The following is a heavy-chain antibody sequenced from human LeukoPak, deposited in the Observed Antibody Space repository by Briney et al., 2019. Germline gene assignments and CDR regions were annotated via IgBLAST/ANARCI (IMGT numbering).Heavy chain of an antibody. V-gene: IGHV1-2*02. CDR1: GYTFTGYY. J-gene: IGHJ6*03. CDR2: INPNSGGT. CDR3: ARGPSPKTYYYYYYMDV. Sequence: ASVKVSCKASGYTFTGYYMHWVRQAPGQGLEWMGWINPNSGGTNYAQKFQGRVTMTRDTSISTAYMELSRLRSDDTAVYYCARGPSPKTYYYYYYMDVWGKGTTVTVSS.